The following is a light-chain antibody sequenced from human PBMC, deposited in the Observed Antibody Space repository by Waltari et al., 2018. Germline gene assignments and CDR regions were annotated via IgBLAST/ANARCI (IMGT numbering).Light chain of an antibody. J-gene: IGKJ1*01. CDR3: QQYGRT. Sequence: IVLTQSPDPLSLSPGEGAALSCRASQSVSSSYLAWYQHKPGQAPRPLIHGTSSRATGVPDRFSGSGSGTDFTLTISGLEPEDFAVYYCQQYGRTFGQGTKVEVK. CDR1: QSVSSSY. CDR2: GTS. V-gene: IGKV3-20*01.